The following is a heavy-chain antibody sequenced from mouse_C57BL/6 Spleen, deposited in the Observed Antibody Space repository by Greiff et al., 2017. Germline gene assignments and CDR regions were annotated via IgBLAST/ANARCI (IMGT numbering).Heavy chain of an antibody. D-gene: IGHD1-1*01. CDR2: IDPSDSYT. J-gene: IGHJ2*01. V-gene: IGHV1-69*01. CDR3: ARMDYGSSYGLGYFDY. Sequence: VQLQQPGAELVMPGASVKLSCKASGYTFTSYWMHWVKQRPGQGLEWIGEIDPSDSYTNYNQKFKGKSTLTVDKSSSTAYMQVSSLTSEDSAVYYCARMDYGSSYGLGYFDYWGQGTTLTVSS. CDR1: GYTFTSYW.